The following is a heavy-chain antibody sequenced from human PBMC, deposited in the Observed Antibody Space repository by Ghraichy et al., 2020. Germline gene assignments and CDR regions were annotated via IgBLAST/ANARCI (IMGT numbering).Heavy chain of an antibody. V-gene: IGHV3-30-3*01. CDR3: ARDGGYCSGGTCYSGYFDL. Sequence: GGSLRLSCAASGFTFSSYAMHWVRQAPGKGLEWVAVISYDGSTKYYADSVKGRFTISRDNSKNTLYLQMNSLRAEDTAVYYCARDGGYCSGGTCYSGYFDLWGRGTLVTVSS. J-gene: IGHJ2*01. CDR2: ISYDGSTK. CDR1: GFTFSSYA. D-gene: IGHD2-15*01.